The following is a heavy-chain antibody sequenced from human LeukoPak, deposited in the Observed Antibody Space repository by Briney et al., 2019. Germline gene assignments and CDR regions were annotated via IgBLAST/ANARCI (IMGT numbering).Heavy chain of an antibody. V-gene: IGHV3-33*01. CDR3: ARDLDTSGYYSYFDP. CDR2: HFASNK. D-gene: IGHD3-22*01. Sequence: GGSLRLSCVTSGFIFSYGIHWVRQAPGKGLEWVAWHFASNKYYAESVRGRFTMSRDNSKNMMYLQMNSLRAEDTAVYYCARDLDTSGYYSYFDPWGQGTLVTVSS. CDR1: GFIFSYG. J-gene: IGHJ5*02.